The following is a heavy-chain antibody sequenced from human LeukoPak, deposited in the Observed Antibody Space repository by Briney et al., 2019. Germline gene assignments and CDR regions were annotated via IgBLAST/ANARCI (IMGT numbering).Heavy chain of an antibody. CDR1: GFTVSSKY. V-gene: IGHV3-53*05. J-gene: IGHJ4*02. CDR2: IYSGGST. D-gene: IGHD3-3*01. Sequence: GGSLRLSCAASGFTVSSKYMSWVRQAPGKGLEWVSVIYSGGSTYYEDSVKGRFTISRDNSKNTLYLQMNSLRAEDTAVYCCAGSPWLLLGAIDYWGQGTLVTVSS. CDR3: AGSPWLLLGAIDY.